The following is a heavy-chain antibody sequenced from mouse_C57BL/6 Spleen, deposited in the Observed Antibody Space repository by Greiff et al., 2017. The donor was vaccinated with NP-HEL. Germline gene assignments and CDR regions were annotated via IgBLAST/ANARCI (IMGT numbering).Heavy chain of an antibody. CDR3: ARAKVYYDYDASSYFDY. J-gene: IGHJ2*01. Sequence: EVHLVESGPGLVKPSQSLSLTCSVTGYSITRGYYWNWIRQFPGNKLEWMGYISYDGSNNYNPSLKNRISITRDTSKNQFFLKLNSVTTEDTATYYCARAKVYYDYDASSYFDYWGQGTTLTVSS. CDR2: ISYDGSN. CDR1: GYSITRGYY. D-gene: IGHD2-4*01. V-gene: IGHV3-6*01.